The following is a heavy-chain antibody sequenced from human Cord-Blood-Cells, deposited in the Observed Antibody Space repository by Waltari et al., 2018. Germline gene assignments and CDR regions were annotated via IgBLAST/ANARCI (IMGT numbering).Heavy chain of an antibody. CDR1: GGTFSSYA. D-gene: IGHD3-3*01. V-gene: IGHV1-69*06. J-gene: IGHJ4*02. CDR3: ARVIYDCWSGYSSYYFDY. CDR2: IIPIFGTA. Sequence: QVQLVQSGAEVKKPGSSVKVSCKASGGTFSSYAISWVRQAPGHGLGWMGVIIPIFGTANYAQKFQGRVTITADKSTSTAYMELSSLRSEDTAVHYCARVIYDCWSGYSSYYFDYWGQGTLVTVSS.